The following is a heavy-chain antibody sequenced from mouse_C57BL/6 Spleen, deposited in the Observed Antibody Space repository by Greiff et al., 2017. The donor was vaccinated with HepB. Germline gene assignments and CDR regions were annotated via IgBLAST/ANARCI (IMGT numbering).Heavy chain of an antibody. D-gene: IGHD1-1*01. CDR3: TSVRTAVVDVYAMDY. CDR2: ISSGGDYI. Sequence: EVQVVESGEGLVKPGGSLKLSCAASGFTFSSYAMSWVRQTPEKRLEWVAYISSGGDYIYYADTVKGRFTISRDKARNTLYLQMSSLKSEDTAMYYCTSVRTAVVDVYAMDYWGQGTSVTVSS. CDR1: GFTFSSYA. V-gene: IGHV5-9-1*02. J-gene: IGHJ4*01.